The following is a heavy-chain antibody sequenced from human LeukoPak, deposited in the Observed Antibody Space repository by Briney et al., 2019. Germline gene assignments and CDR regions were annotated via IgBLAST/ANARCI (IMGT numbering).Heavy chain of an antibody. CDR3: ARESGSYSFQS. J-gene: IGHJ4*02. V-gene: IGHV4-59*01. CDR2: RYDTGGT. D-gene: IGHD1-26*01. Sequence: SETLSLTCTVSGGSISSNYWSWIRRPPGKGLEWIGCRYDTGGTNYNPSLQSRVTISVDPSKNQFSLKLTSVTAADTAVYYCARESGSYSFQSWGQGTLVTVFS. CDR1: GGSISSNY.